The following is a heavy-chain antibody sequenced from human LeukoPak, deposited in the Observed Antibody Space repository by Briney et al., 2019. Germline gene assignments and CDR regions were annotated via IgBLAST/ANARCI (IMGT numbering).Heavy chain of an antibody. CDR1: GFTFSSYA. V-gene: IGHV3-30-3*01. CDR3: AKDIVVVVAAIAFDY. D-gene: IGHD2-15*01. J-gene: IGHJ4*02. Sequence: GGSLRLSCAASGFTFSSYAMHWVRQAPGKGLEWVAVISYDGSNKYYADSVKGRFTISRDNSKNTLYLQMNSLRAEDTAVYYCAKDIVVVVAAIAFDYWGQGTLVTVSS. CDR2: ISYDGSNK.